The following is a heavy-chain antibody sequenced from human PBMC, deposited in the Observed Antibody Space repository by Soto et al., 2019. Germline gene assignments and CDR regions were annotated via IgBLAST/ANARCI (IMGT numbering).Heavy chain of an antibody. V-gene: IGHV4-34*01. Sequence: PSETLSLTCAVYGGSFSGYYWSWIRQPPGKGLEWIGEINHSGSTNYNPSLKSRVTISVDTSKNQFSLKLSSVTAADTAVYYCALGVLWFWELSKASSQGWFDPWGQGTLVTVSS. CDR3: ALGVLWFWELSKASSQGWFDP. CDR2: INHSGST. CDR1: GGSFSGYY. J-gene: IGHJ5*02. D-gene: IGHD3-10*01.